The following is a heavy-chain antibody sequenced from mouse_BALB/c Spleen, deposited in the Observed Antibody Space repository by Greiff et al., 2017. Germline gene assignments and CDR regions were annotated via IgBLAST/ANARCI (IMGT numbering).Heavy chain of an antibody. J-gene: IGHJ4*01. V-gene: IGHV3-2*02. D-gene: IGHD1-1*01. CDR3: ARNDGSSPHYYAMDY. Sequence: EVQGVESGPGLVKPSQSLSLTCTVTGYSITSDYAWNWIRQFPGNKLEWMGYISYSGSTSYNPSLKSRISITRDTSKNQFFLQLNSVTTEDTATYYCARNDGSSPHYYAMDYWGQGTSVTVSS. CDR1: GYSITSDYA. CDR2: ISYSGST.